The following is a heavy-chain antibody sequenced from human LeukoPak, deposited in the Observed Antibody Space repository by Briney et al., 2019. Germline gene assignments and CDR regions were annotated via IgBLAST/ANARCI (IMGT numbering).Heavy chain of an antibody. V-gene: IGHV3-30*03. D-gene: IGHD2-21*01. Sequence: GGSLRLSCAASGFTFSSYGMHWVRQAPGKGLEWVAVISYDGSNKYYADSVKGRFTISRDNSKNTLYLQMNSLRAEDTAVYYCATKPGPHIVGDIWGQGTMVTVSS. J-gene: IGHJ3*02. CDR2: ISYDGSNK. CDR3: ATKPGPHIVGDI. CDR1: GFTFSSYG.